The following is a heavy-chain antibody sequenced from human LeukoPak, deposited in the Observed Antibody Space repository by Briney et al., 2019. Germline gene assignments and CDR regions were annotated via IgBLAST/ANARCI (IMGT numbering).Heavy chain of an antibody. CDR2: ISSSSVYI. V-gene: IGHV3-21*01. CDR1: GFTFSSYW. Sequence: GGSLRLSCAASGFTFSSYWMSWVRQAPGKGLEWVSSISSSSVYIDYADSLKGRFTISRDSAKNSLYLQMNSLRVEDTAVYFCATRSSSFAFSWGQGTLVTVSS. CDR3: ATRSSSFAFS. D-gene: IGHD6-6*01. J-gene: IGHJ5*02.